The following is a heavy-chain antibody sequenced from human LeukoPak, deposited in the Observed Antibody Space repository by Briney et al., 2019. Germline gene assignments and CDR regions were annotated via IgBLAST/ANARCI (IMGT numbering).Heavy chain of an antibody. CDR1: GFTFSTYA. D-gene: IGHD6-19*01. Sequence: PGGFLRLSCAASGFTFSTYAMSWVRQAPGKGLEWVSTFTGGEGITHYADSVKGRFTISRDNSKNTLYLQMNSLRVEDTAVYYCAKDMGRGWCYFDYWGQGTLVTVSS. CDR3: AKDMGRGWCYFDY. V-gene: IGHV3-23*01. CDR2: FTGGEGIT. J-gene: IGHJ4*02.